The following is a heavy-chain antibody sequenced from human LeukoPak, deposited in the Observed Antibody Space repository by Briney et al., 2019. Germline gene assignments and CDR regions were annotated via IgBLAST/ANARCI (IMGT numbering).Heavy chain of an antibody. D-gene: IGHD4-23*01. V-gene: IGHV3-23*01. CDR3: AKGGGNFDHFDY. J-gene: IGHJ4*02. Sequence: GGSLRLSCAASGFTFSSYAISWVRQAPGKGLEWVSAISGSGGSTYYADSVKGRFTISRDNSKNTLYLQMNSLRAEDTAVYYCAKGGGNFDHFDYWGQGTLVTVSS. CDR2: ISGSGGST. CDR1: GFTFSSYA.